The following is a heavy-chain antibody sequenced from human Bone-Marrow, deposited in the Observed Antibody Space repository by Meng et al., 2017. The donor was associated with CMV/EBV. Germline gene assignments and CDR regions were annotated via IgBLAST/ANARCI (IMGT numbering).Heavy chain of an antibody. V-gene: IGHV3-20*04. CDR3: ARVVGSGYSSSWYYYGFDP. CDR2: IDWSGGRT. D-gene: IGHD6-13*01. Sequence: GESLKISCAASGFTYDDFGMTWVRQTPGKGLEWVAGIDWSGGRTGYADSVKGRFTISRDNAKNTLYLQMNSLRAEDTAVYYCARVVGSGYSSSWYYYGFDPWGQGTMVTVSS. J-gene: IGHJ5*02. CDR1: GFTYDDFG.